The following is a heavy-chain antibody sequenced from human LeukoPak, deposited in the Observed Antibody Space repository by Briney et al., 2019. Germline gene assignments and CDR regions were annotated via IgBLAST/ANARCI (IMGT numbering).Heavy chain of an antibody. Sequence: PSQTLSLTCAISGDSVSSNSAAWNWIRQSPSRGLEWLGRTYYRSKWYNDYAVSVKSRITINPDTSKNQFSLQLNSVTPEDTAEYYCARDPLYYYGSGSRLNYYYYYGMDVWGQGTTVTVSS. J-gene: IGHJ6*02. V-gene: IGHV6-1*01. CDR2: TYYRSKWYN. CDR3: ARDPLYYYGSGSRLNYYYYYGMDV. CDR1: GDSVSSNSAA. D-gene: IGHD3-10*01.